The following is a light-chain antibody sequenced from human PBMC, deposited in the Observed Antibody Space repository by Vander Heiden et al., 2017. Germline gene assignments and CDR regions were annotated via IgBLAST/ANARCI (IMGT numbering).Light chain of an antibody. V-gene: IGLV1-40*01. Sequence: HSLLTQPPSVSGAPGLTVTISCTGSSSNIGAGYDVHWYDQHQRTAPKLPVYGNSNRPSGIPDRFSGSKSGTSASLAIIGLRAEDEADQYGQSYDSSLSGSWVFGGGTKLTVL. CDR3: QSYDSSLSGSWV. J-gene: IGLJ3*02. CDR1: SSNIGAGYD. CDR2: GNS.